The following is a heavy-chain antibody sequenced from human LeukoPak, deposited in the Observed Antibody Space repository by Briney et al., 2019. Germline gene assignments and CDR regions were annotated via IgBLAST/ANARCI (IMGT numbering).Heavy chain of an antibody. D-gene: IGHD3-10*01. V-gene: IGHV4-34*01. J-gene: IGHJ6*03. CDR3: ARGGPRITMVRGYYYMDV. Sequence: SETLSLTCAVHGGSFSGYYWSWIRQPPGKGLEWIGEISHSGSTNYNPSLKSRVTISVDTSKNQFSLKLSSVTAADTAVYYCARGGPRITMVRGYYYMDVWGKGTTVTVSS. CDR2: ISHSGST. CDR1: GGSFSGYY.